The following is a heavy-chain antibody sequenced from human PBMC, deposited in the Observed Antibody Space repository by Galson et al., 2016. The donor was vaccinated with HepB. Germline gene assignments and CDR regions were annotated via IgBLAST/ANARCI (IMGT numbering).Heavy chain of an antibody. J-gene: IGHJ3*02. D-gene: IGHD6-6*01. CDR3: TLATRYDAFDI. CDR2: IWFDGSNK. V-gene: IGHV3-33*01. Sequence: SLRLSCAASGFTLTSYGMHWVRQAPGKGLEWVAVIWFDGSNKYYADSVKGRFTISRDNSKNTLYLQMNSLRAEDTAVYYSTLATRYDAFDIWGQGTLVTVSA. CDR1: GFTLTSYG.